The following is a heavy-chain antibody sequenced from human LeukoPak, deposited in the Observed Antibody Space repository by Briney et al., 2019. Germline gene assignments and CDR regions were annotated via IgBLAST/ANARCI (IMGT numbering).Heavy chain of an antibody. V-gene: IGHV3-21*01. CDR1: GFTLRSYV. D-gene: IGHD5-24*01. CDR2: ISSSSSYR. Sequence: GGTLRLSCVASGFTLRSYVMNWVRQAPGKGLEWVSSISSSSSYRYYADSLKGRFTISRDNAKNSLYLQMNSLRAEDTAVYYCAREGSSPRDGYSFNFDYWGQGTLVTVSS. CDR3: AREGSSPRDGYSFNFDY. J-gene: IGHJ4*02.